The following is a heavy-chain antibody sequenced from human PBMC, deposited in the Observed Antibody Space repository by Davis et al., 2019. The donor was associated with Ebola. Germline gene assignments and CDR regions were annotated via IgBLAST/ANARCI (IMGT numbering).Heavy chain of an antibody. CDR1: GFTFISYG. J-gene: IGHJ4*02. CDR3: ARGHSSGWPHDY. D-gene: IGHD6-19*01. V-gene: IGHV3-21*01. CDR2: ISSSSSYI. Sequence: GESLKISCAASGFTFISYGMNWVRQAPGKGLEWVSSISSSSSYIYYADSVKGRFTISRDNAKNSLYLQMNSLRAEDTAVYYCARGHSSGWPHDYWGQGTLVTVSS.